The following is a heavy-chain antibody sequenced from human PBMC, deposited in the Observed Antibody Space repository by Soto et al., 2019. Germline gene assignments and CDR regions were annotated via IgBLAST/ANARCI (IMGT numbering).Heavy chain of an antibody. CDR2: SDPRDSQT. CDR1: GYSFTDYS. V-gene: IGHV5-10-1*01. Sequence: GESLKISCKPSGYSFTDYSITCVRQMSGKGLEWMGRSDPRDSQTDYSPSFQGHVTVSADKSSGTAFLQWHRLKASDTAIYYCARTGSGSWLDPWGEGTPVTVYS. J-gene: IGHJ5*02. CDR3: ARTGSGSWLDP. D-gene: IGHD3-10*01.